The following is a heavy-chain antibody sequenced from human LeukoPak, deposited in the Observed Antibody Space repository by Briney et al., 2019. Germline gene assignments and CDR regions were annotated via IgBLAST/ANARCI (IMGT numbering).Heavy chain of an antibody. CDR3: AKDRNLLWFGDVLSFDY. J-gene: IGHJ4*02. CDR1: GFTFSSYG. CDR2: IRYDGSNK. Sequence: GGSPRLSCAASGFTFSSYGMHWVRQAPGKGLEWVAFIRYDGSNKYYADSVKGRFTISRDNSKNTLYLQMSSLRAEDTAVYYCAKDRNLLWFGDVLSFDYWGQGTLVTVSS. D-gene: IGHD3-10*01. V-gene: IGHV3-30*02.